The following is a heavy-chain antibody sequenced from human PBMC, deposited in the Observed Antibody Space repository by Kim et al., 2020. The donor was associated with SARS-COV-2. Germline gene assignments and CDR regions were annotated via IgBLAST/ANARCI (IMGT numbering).Heavy chain of an antibody. D-gene: IGHD1-26*01. CDR3: ARGGAFAFDI. J-gene: IGHJ3*02. Sequence: YIYYEDSVKGQFTISRDNAKNSLYLQRNSLRAEDTAVYYCARGGAFAFDIWGQGTMVTVSS. CDR2: YI. V-gene: IGHV3-21*01.